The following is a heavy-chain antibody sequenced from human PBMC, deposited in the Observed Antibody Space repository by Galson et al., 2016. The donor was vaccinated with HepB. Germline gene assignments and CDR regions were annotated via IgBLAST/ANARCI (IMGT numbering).Heavy chain of an antibody. J-gene: IGHJ6*02. Sequence: SLRLSCAVSGFTFSNYVMHWVRQAPGKGLEWVALISYDGNNKYYADSVTGRYTISRDNSKNTLYLQLNSLRPDDTAVYYCAENGGRGYGSGSYPYHYGMDVWGLGTTVTVSS. CDR2: ISYDGNNK. CDR1: GFTFSNYV. CDR3: AENGGRGYGSGSYPYHYGMDV. V-gene: IGHV3-30*18. D-gene: IGHD3-10*01.